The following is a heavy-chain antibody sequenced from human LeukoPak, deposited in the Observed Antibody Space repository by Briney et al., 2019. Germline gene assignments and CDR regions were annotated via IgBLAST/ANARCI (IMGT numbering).Heavy chain of an antibody. J-gene: IGHJ4*02. Sequence: ASVKVSCTAPGYTFSGYYIHWVRQAPGQGLEWMGYIKPNSRGTKYAQNFQGRVAMTWDTSINTVFMELSSLRSDDTAVYYCAREGIKKAFDYWDQGTLVTVSS. CDR3: AREGIKKAFDY. CDR1: GYTFSGYY. D-gene: IGHD3-10*01. V-gene: IGHV1-2*02. CDR2: IKPNSRGT.